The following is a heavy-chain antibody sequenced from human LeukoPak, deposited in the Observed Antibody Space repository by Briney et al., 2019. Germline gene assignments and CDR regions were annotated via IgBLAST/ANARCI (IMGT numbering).Heavy chain of an antibody. V-gene: IGHV4-59*01. CDR2: IYYSGST. CDR1: GGSISSYY. CDR3: ARGDGAYYYDSSGYYPSLYFDY. J-gene: IGHJ4*02. Sequence: SETLSLTCTVSGGSISSYYWSWIRQPPGKGLEWIGYIYYSGSTNYNPSLKSRITISVDTSKNQFSLKLSSVTAADTAVYYCARGDGAYYYDSSGYYPSLYFDYWGQGTLVTVSS. D-gene: IGHD3-22*01.